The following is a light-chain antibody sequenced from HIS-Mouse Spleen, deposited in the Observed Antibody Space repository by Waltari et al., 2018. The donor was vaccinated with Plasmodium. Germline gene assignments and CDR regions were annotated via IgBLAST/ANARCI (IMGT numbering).Light chain of an antibody. Sequence: SYELTQPLSVSVSPGQTARITCSGEALPKKYAYWYQQKSGQAPVLVIYEDSKRPSGIPERFSGSSSGTMATLTISGAQVEDEADYYCYSTDSSGNHRVFGGGTKLTVL. J-gene: IGLJ3*02. CDR1: ALPKKY. V-gene: IGLV3-10*01. CDR3: YSTDSSGNHRV. CDR2: EDS.